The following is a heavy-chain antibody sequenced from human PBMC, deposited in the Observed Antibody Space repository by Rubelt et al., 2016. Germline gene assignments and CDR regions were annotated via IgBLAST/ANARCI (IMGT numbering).Heavy chain of an antibody. V-gene: IGHV3-48*03. Sequence: EVQLVESGGGLVQPGGSLRLSCAASGFSFNIYEMNWVRQAPGKGLEWVSYITASGGARYYADAVKGRFTVSRDNARNLLDLRMDNVTDDDTALYYCVRDEYGVGGDPWGQGTLVTVSS. CDR1: GFSFNIYE. D-gene: IGHD2/OR15-2a*01. CDR3: VRDEYGVGGDP. J-gene: IGHJ5*02. CDR2: ITASGGAR.